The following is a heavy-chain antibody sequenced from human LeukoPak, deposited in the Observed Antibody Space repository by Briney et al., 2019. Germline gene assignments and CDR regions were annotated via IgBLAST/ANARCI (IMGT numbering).Heavy chain of an antibody. V-gene: IGHV3-43*02. CDR3: AKDKVLRYFDWSAFDY. J-gene: IGHJ4*02. Sequence: GGSLRLSCAASGFTFDDYAMHWVRQAPGKGREWVSLFSGDGGSTYYADSVKGRFTISRDNSKNSLYLQMNSLRTEDTALYYCAKDKVLRYFDWSAFDYWGQGTLVTVSS. CDR2: FSGDGGST. CDR1: GFTFDDYA. D-gene: IGHD3-9*01.